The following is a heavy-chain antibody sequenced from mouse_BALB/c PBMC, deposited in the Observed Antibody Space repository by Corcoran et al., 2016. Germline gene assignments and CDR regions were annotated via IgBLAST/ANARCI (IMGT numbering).Heavy chain of an antibody. CDR1: GFNIKDTY. V-gene: IGHV14-3*02. Sequence: EVQLQQSGAELVKPGASVKLSCTASGFNIKDTYMHWVKQRPEQGLEGIGRIDPANGNTKYDPKFQGKATITAETYSNTAYLQLSSLTSEDIAVYYCARWDWYFDVCGAGTTVTVSS. J-gene: IGHJ1*01. CDR2: IDPANGNT. CDR3: ARWDWYFDV.